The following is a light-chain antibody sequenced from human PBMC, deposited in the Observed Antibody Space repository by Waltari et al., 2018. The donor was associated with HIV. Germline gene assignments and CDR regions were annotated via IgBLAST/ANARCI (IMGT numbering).Light chain of an antibody. CDR2: DDS. Sequence: SYVLTQPPSVSVAPGQTARITWGGRRIGSKGVHWYQQKPGQAPVLVVQDDSDRPSRIPERFSGSNSGDTATLAISKVEAGDEADYYCQVWEITDDHVVFGGGTKLTVL. CDR1: RIGSKG. V-gene: IGLV3-21*02. CDR3: QVWEITDDHVV. J-gene: IGLJ2*01.